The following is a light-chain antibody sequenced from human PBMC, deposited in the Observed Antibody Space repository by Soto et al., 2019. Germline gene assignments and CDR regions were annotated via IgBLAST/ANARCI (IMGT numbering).Light chain of an antibody. V-gene: IGKV3D-15*01. CDR2: GAS. CDR3: QQYNNWPVT. CDR1: QSFSSN. J-gene: IGKJ4*01. Sequence: EIVMTQSPATLSVSPGERATLSCRASQSFSSNLAWYQQKPGQAPSLLIYGASTRATGIAARFSGSGSGTEFTLTISGLQSEDFATYYCQQYNNWPVTFGGGTKVDIK.